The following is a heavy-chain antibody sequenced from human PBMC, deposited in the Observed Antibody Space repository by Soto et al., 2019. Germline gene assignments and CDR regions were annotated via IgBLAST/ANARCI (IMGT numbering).Heavy chain of an antibody. V-gene: IGHV4-38-2*02. CDR3: AREVGRYNINRVWFAP. Sequence: KTSETLSLTCVVSGYRINIDACWGWIRQSPEKGLEWLGSVCHSGTIYYNPSLKSRVTISLDTSKNQFSLSLSSVTAADTALYYCAREVGRYNINRVWFAPWGQGIMVTVYS. CDR1: GYRINIDAC. J-gene: IGHJ5*02. CDR2: VCHSGTI. D-gene: IGHD1-20*01.